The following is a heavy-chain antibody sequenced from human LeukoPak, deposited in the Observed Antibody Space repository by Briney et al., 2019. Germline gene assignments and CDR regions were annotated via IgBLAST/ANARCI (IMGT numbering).Heavy chain of an antibody. J-gene: IGHJ4*02. D-gene: IGHD6-6*01. CDR3: ARRGGLYRSSPYFDY. V-gene: IGHV5-51*01. Sequence: GESLKISCKGSGYSFTSYWIGWVRQMPGKGLEWMGIIYPGDSDTRYSPSFQGQVTIAADKSISTAYLQWSSMKASDTAMYYCARRGGLYRSSPYFDYWGQGTLVTVSS. CDR1: GYSFTSYW. CDR2: IYPGDSDT.